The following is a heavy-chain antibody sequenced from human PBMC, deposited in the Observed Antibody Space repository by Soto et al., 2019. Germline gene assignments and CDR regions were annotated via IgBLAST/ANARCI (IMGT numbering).Heavy chain of an antibody. CDR2: IIPIFDAR. D-gene: IGHD3-22*01. CDR1: GDTFSSHA. Sequence: QVQLVQSGAEVQKPGSSVKVSCKASGDTFSSHALSWVRQAPGQGLEWMGGIIPIFDARTYAQKFQGRVTISADKSTKSGYMELSSLTSEDTAVYYCATSSTTYYYQSSPYWPDKELDIWGQGTLITVSS. CDR3: ATSSTTYYYQSSPYWPDKELDI. V-gene: IGHV1-69*06. J-gene: IGHJ4*02.